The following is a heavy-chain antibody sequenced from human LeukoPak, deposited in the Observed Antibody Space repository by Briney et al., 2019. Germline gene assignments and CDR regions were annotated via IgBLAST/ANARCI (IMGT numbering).Heavy chain of an antibody. CDR2: ISGSGGRT. J-gene: IGHJ4*02. D-gene: IGHD3-22*01. Sequence: GGSLRLSCAASGFTFTTYAMSWVRQAPGKGLEWVSAISGSGGRTYYADSVKGRFTISRDNSKNTVYLQMYRLRAEDTAVYYCARSRAPYDSSGSPFAYWGQGTLVTVSS. CDR3: ARSRAPYDSSGSPFAY. V-gene: IGHV3-23*01. CDR1: GFTFTTYA.